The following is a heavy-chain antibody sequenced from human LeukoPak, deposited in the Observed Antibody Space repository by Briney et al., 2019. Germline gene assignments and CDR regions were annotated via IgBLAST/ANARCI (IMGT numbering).Heavy chain of an antibody. CDR3: ARDTGYCSAGSCYHNYFDY. CDR1: GVSVSSGSYY. CDR2: IYYTGNT. V-gene: IGHV4-61*01. D-gene: IGHD2-15*01. J-gene: IGHJ4*02. Sequence: NASETLSLTCTVSGVSVSSGSYYWSWIRQPPGKGLEWIGFIYYTGNTNYNPSLKSRVTISVDTSKNQFSLKLTSVTAADTAIYYCARDTGYCSAGSCYHNYFDYWGQGTLVTVSS.